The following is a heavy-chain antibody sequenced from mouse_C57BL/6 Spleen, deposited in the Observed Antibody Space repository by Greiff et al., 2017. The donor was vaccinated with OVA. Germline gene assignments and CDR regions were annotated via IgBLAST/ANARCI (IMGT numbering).Heavy chain of an antibody. CDR2: INPNNGGT. D-gene: IGHD1-1*01. J-gene: IGHJ3*01. Sequence: VQLQQSGPELVKPGASVKISCKASGYTFTDYYMNWVKQSHGKSLEWIGDINPNNGGTSYNQKFKGKATLTVDKSSSTAYMELRRLTSEDSAVYYCARASRGSSPWFAYWGQGTLVTVSA. CDR1: GYTFTDYY. CDR3: ARASRGSSPWFAY. V-gene: IGHV1-26*01.